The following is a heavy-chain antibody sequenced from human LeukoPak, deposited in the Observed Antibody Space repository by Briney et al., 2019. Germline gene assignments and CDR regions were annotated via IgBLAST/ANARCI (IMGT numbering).Heavy chain of an antibody. D-gene: IGHD6-13*01. CDR2: ISYDGSNK. J-gene: IGHJ4*02. CDR1: GFTFRNYA. V-gene: IGHV3-30-3*01. CDR3: ARVASSHSSTLDYYFDY. Sequence: GGSLRLSCAASGFTFRNYAMHWVRQAPGKGLEWVAVISYDGSNKYYADSVKGRFTISRDNSKNTLYLQMNSLRAEDTAVYSCARVASSHSSTLDYYFDYWGQGTLVTVSS.